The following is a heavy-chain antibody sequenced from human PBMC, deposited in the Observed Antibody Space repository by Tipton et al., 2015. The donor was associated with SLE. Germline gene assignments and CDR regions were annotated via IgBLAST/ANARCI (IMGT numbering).Heavy chain of an antibody. J-gene: IGHJ6*02. CDR2: IYYSGST. CDR3: ARDRGSGQLEP. V-gene: IGHV4-59*11. CDR1: GGSISSHY. Sequence: TLSLTCTVPGGSISSHYWSWIRQPPGKGLEWIGYIYYSGSTNYHPSLKSRVTISVDTSKNQFSLKLSSVTAADTAVYYCARDRGSGQLEPWGQGTTVTVSS. D-gene: IGHD6-6*01.